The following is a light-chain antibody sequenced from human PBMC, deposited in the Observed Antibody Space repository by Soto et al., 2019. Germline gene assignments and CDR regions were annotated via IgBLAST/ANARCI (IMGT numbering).Light chain of an antibody. J-gene: IGLJ1*01. CDR1: SSDVGGYNY. CDR2: EVS. CDR3: RSYTSSSPYV. Sequence: QSALTPPASVCGSPGQSITISCTGTSSDVGGYNYVSWYQQHPGKAPKLMIYEVSQRPSGVSNRFSGSKSGNTASLTIAGLQAEDEDDYYCRSYTSSSPYVFGTGTKVTVL. V-gene: IGLV2-14*01.